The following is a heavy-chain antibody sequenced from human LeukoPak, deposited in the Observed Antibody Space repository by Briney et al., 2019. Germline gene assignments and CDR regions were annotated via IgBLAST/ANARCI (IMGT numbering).Heavy chain of an antibody. V-gene: IGHV3-74*01. D-gene: IGHD2/OR15-2a*01. CDR2: INSDGSWT. Sequence: GGSLRLSCAASGNYWMHWVRQVPGKGLVWVSHINSDGSWTSYADSVKGRFTISKDNAMNTVYLQMNSLRAEDTAVYYCVSFYETYWGRGTLVTVSS. CDR3: VSFYETY. J-gene: IGHJ4*02. CDR1: GNYW.